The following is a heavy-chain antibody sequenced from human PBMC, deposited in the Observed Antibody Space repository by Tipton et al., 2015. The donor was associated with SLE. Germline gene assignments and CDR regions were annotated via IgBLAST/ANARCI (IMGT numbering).Heavy chain of an antibody. V-gene: IGHV4-59*12. Sequence: TLSLTCSVSGGSISSYYWSWIRQPPGKGLEWIGYAFYSGTTDSNPSLKSRVTMSIDMSKNQFSLNMNSVTAADTAVYYCARGFRPYYFDPWGQGTLVTVSS. CDR1: GGSISSYY. D-gene: IGHD2-21*01. CDR2: AFYSGTT. J-gene: IGHJ4*02. CDR3: ARGFRPYYFDP.